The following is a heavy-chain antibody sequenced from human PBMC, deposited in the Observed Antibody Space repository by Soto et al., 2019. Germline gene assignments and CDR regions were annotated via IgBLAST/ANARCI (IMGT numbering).Heavy chain of an antibody. CDR1: GGSISSGGYY. V-gene: IGHV4-31*03. J-gene: IGHJ4*02. CDR2: IYYSGST. Sequence: SETLSLTCTVSGGSISSGGYYWSWIRQHPGKGLGWIGYIYYSGSTYYNPSLKSRVTISVDTSKNQFSLKLSSVTAADTAVYYCARDSLTIAAAGTSHPEASGYWGQGTLVTVSS. CDR3: ARDSLTIAAAGTSHPEASGY. D-gene: IGHD6-13*01.